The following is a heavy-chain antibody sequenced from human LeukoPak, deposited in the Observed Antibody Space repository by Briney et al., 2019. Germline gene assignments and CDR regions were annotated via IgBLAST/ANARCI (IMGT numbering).Heavy chain of an antibody. CDR3: ARRSGIAVAGAFDY. Sequence: PSGGSLRLSCAASGFTFSSYWMHWVRQAPGKGLVWVSRINSDGSSTSYADSVKGRFTISRDNSKNTLYLQMNSLRAEDTAVYYCARRSGIAVAGAFDYWGQGTLVTVSS. D-gene: IGHD6-19*01. CDR1: GFTFSSYW. J-gene: IGHJ4*02. V-gene: IGHV3-74*01. CDR2: INSDGSST.